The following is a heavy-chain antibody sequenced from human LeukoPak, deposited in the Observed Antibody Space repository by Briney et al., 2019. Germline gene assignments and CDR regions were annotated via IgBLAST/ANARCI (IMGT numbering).Heavy chain of an antibody. CDR2: IIPIFGTA. J-gene: IGHJ6*03. CDR1: GGTFSSYA. Sequence: SVKVSCKASGGTFSSYAISWVRQAPGQGLEWMGGIIPIFGTANYAQKFQGRVTITADESTSTAYMELSSLRSEDTAVYYCARAPIVGATRGYYYYYMDVWGKGTTVTISS. D-gene: IGHD1-26*01. V-gene: IGHV1-69*13. CDR3: ARAPIVGATRGYYYYYMDV.